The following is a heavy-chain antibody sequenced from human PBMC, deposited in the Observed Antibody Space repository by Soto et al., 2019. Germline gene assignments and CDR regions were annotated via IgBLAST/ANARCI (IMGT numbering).Heavy chain of an antibody. CDR3: AKDQIRDVIWFGELLKKTLYYYYGMDV. CDR1: GFTFSSYG. CDR2: ISYDGSNK. D-gene: IGHD3-10*01. Sequence: PGGSLRLSCAASGFTFSSYGMHWVRQAPGKGLEWVAVISYDGSNKYYADSVKGRFTISRDNSKNTLYLQMNSLRAEDTAVYYCAKDQIRDVIWFGELLKKTLYYYYGMDVWGQGTTVTVSS. V-gene: IGHV3-30*18. J-gene: IGHJ6*02.